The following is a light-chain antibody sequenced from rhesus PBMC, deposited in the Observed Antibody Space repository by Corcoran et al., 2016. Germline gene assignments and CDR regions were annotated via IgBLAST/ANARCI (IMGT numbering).Light chain of an antibody. J-gene: IGKJ2*01. V-gene: IGKV1S17*01. CDR2: EAS. Sequence: DVQMTQSPSSLSASVGDRVTITCRASQAITNDLAWYQQRPGESPKLLIYEASSLKRGIPSRFSGSGSGTDFSLTISSLQSEDFATYYCQHYHRTPYSFGRGTKVDI. CDR3: QHYHRTPYS. CDR1: QAITND.